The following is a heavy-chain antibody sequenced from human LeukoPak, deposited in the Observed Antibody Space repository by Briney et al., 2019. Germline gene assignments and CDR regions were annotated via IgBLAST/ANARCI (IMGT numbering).Heavy chain of an antibody. CDR2: ISGSGGST. Sequence: PGGSLRLSCAASGFTFSSYAMSWVRQAPGKGLEWVSAISGSGGSTYYADSVKGRFTISRDNSKNTLYLQMNSLRAEDTALYYCAKDDAYYYDSSGYYYFDYWGQGTLVTVSS. CDR1: GFTFSSYA. CDR3: AKDDAYYYDSSGYYYFDY. J-gene: IGHJ4*02. V-gene: IGHV3-23*01. D-gene: IGHD3-22*01.